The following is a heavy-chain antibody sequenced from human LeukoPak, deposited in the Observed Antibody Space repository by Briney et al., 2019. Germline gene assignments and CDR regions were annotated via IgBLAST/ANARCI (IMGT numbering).Heavy chain of an antibody. CDR2: SNDSGGT. J-gene: IGHJ6*03. Sequence: PGGSLRLSCAASGFTFSDYYMSWIRQPPGKRLEWVGESNDSGGTNYNPSLKSRVTISADKSKNRVSLKLTSVTAADTAVYYCARLSVIVGSTLEYYYYYMDVWGQGTTVTVSS. D-gene: IGHD1-26*01. CDR3: ARLSVIVGSTLEYYYYYMDV. V-gene: IGHV4-34*01. CDR1: GFTFSDYY.